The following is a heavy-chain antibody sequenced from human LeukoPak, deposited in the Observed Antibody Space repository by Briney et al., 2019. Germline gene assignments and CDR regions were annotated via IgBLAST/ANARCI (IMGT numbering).Heavy chain of an antibody. J-gene: IGHJ4*02. Sequence: GGSLRLSCAASGFTFRNYAMGWVRQAPGKELEWVSGISGSGGTTEYADSVKGRFTISRDNSKNTLYLQMNSLRVEDTAVYSCAREVVTAATFDFWGQGTLVTVSS. CDR2: ISGSGGTT. CDR3: AREVVTAATFDF. D-gene: IGHD2-21*02. V-gene: IGHV3-23*01. CDR1: GFTFRNYA.